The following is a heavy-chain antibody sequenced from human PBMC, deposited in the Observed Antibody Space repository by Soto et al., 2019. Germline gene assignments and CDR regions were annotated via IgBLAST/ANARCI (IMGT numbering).Heavy chain of an antibody. CDR3: ASGGLRHAVDV. Sequence: EVQLVESGGGLVQPGGSLRLSCAASGFTFSNYWMYWVRQAPGKGLVWVSPVNNDGTDTTHADSVKGRFTISRDNAEKLLFLQMSRLRAEAAAVYYCASGGLRHAVDVWGQGSTVTVSS. CDR1: GFTFSNYW. J-gene: IGHJ6*02. D-gene: IGHD3-16*01. V-gene: IGHV3-74*03. CDR2: VNNDGTDT.